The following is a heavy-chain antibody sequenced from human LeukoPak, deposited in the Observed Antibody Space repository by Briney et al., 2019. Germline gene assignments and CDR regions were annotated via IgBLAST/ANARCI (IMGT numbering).Heavy chain of an antibody. J-gene: IGHJ4*02. V-gene: IGHV4-4*07. Sequence: PSETLSLTCTVSGGSISSYYWSWIRQPAGKGLEWIGRIYTSGSTNYNPSLKSRVTISVDTSKNQFSLKLSSVTAADTAVYYCAREVEVDTAMVSNFDYWGQGTLVTVSS. CDR1: GGSISSYY. CDR2: IYTSGST. D-gene: IGHD5-18*01. CDR3: AREVEVDTAMVSNFDY.